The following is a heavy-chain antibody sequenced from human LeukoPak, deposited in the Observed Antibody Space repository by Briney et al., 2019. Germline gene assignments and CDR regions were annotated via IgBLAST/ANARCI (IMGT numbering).Heavy chain of an antibody. CDR3: ARASYYDFWSGYQFDY. J-gene: IGHJ4*02. Sequence: SETLSLTCTVSGGSISSSSYYWGWIRQPPGKGLEWIGEIYHSGSTNYNPSLKSRVTISVDKSKNQFSLKLSSVTAADTAVYYCARASYYDFWSGYQFDYWGQGTLVTVSS. V-gene: IGHV4-39*07. CDR1: GGSISSSSYY. CDR2: IYHSGST. D-gene: IGHD3-3*01.